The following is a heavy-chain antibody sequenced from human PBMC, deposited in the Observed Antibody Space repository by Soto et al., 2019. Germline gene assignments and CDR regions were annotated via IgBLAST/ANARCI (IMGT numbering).Heavy chain of an antibody. CDR3: ARDVVAAAGDY. CDR2: IWYDGSNK. Sequence: PGGSLRLSCAASGFTFTRYSMNWVRQAPGKGLEWVAVIWYDGSNKYYVDYVKGRFTISRDNSKNTLYLQMNSLRAEDTAVYYCARDVVAAAGDYWGQVTLVTVS. D-gene: IGHD6-13*01. CDR1: GFTFTRYS. V-gene: IGHV3-33*07. J-gene: IGHJ4*02.